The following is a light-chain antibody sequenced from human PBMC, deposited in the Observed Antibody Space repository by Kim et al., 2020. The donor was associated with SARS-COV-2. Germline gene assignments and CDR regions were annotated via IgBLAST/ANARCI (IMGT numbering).Light chain of an antibody. J-gene: IGKJ1*01. Sequence: AIRMTQSPSSLSASTGDRVTITCRASQGISSYLAWYQQKPGKAPKLLIYAASTLQSGVPSRFSGSGSGTDFTLTISCLQSEDFATYYCQQYYSYPWRFGQGTKVDIK. CDR2: AAS. V-gene: IGKV1-8*01. CDR3: QQYYSYPWR. CDR1: QGISSY.